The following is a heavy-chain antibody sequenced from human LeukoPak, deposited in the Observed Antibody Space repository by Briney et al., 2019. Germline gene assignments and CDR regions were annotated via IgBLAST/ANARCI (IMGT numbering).Heavy chain of an antibody. V-gene: IGHV3-33*08. CDR3: ARAGYYRFDY. D-gene: IGHD2-15*01. Sequence: GGSLRLSCAASGFTFSSYGMHWVRQAPGKGLEWVAVIWYDGSNKYYADSVKGRFTISRDNAQNLYLQMNSLRAEDTAVYYCARAGYYRFDYWGQGALVTVSS. J-gene: IGHJ4*02. CDR2: IWYDGSNK. CDR1: GFTFSSYG.